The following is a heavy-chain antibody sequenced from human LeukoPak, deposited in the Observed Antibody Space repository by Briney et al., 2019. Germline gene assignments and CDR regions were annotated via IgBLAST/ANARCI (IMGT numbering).Heavy chain of an antibody. CDR3: ARDNDYGDYS. D-gene: IGHD4-17*01. J-gene: IGHJ4*02. CDR1: GGSFSGYY. V-gene: IGHV4-34*01. Sequence: SETLSLTCAVYGGSFSGYYWSWIRQPPGKGLEWIGEINHSGSTNYNSSLKSRVTISVDTSKNQFSLKLSSVTAADTAVYYCARDNDYGDYSRGQGTLVTVSS. CDR2: INHSGST.